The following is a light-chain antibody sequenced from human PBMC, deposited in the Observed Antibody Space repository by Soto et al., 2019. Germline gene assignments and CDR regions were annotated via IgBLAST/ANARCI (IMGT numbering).Light chain of an antibody. J-gene: IGKJ1*01. CDR1: QGISSA. CDR2: DAS. Sequence: AIQLTQSPSSLSASVGDRVTITCRASQGISSALAWYQQKPGKAPKLLIYDASSLESGVPSRFTVSGSWTDFTLTISSLQPEDCATSYCQQFNSYLRTFGQWTKVEI. CDR3: QQFNSYLRT. V-gene: IGKV1-13*02.